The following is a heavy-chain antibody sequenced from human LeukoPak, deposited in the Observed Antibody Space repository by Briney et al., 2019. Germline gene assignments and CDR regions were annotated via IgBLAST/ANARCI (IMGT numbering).Heavy chain of an antibody. CDR2: MNPNSGNT. Sequence: ASVKVSCKASGYTFTSYDINWVRQATGQGLEWMGWMNPNSGNTGYAQKFQGRVTMTRNTSISTAYMELSSLRSDDTAVYYCARVEAAAGDAFDIWGQGTMVTVSS. J-gene: IGHJ3*02. V-gene: IGHV1-8*01. D-gene: IGHD6-13*01. CDR3: ARVEAAAGDAFDI. CDR1: GYTFTSYD.